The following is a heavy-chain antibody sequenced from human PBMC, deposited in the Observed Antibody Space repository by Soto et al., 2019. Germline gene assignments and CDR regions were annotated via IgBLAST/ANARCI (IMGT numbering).Heavy chain of an antibody. J-gene: IGHJ3*01. Sequence: EVQLLESGGGLVQPGGSLRLSCAASGFTFSNYAMSWVRQAPGKGPEWVSCISGSGGRTYYADSVKGRFTISRDNRKNTPYLQMHRHRLEHTAVYYYARSYGSGTWDACDLWGQGTMVTVSS. V-gene: IGHV3-23*01. CDR3: ARSYGSGTWDACDL. CDR1: GFTFSNYA. D-gene: IGHD3-10*01. CDR2: ISGSGGRT.